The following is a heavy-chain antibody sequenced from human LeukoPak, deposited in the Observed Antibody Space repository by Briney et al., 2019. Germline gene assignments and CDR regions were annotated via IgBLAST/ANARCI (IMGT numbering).Heavy chain of an antibody. V-gene: IGHV3-23*01. J-gene: IGHJ4*02. CDR2: LSGSGGDT. Sequence: PGGSLRLSCATSGFTFNSYAMSWVRQAPGKGLEWVLGLSGSGGDTDYADSVKGRFTISRDNSRNTLYLQMNSLRSEDTAVYYCAKDAMATVTYFDYWDQGSLVTVSS. CDR1: GFTFNSYA. D-gene: IGHD4-17*01. CDR3: AKDAMATVTYFDY.